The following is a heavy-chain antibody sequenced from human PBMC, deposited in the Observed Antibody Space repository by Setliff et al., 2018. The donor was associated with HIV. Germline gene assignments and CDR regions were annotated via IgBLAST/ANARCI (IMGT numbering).Heavy chain of an antibody. CDR3: AKDGGGDYYYYYMDV. V-gene: IGHV3-23*01. CDR1: GFTFSSYA. Sequence: GGSLRLSCAASGFTFSSYAMNWVRQAPGKGLEWVSSISGSGVNTYYADSVKGRFTISRDNFKNTLYIQMDSLRAEDTAVYYCAKDGGGDYYYYYMDVWGKGTTVTVSS. J-gene: IGHJ6*03. D-gene: IGHD2-15*01. CDR2: ISGSGVNT.